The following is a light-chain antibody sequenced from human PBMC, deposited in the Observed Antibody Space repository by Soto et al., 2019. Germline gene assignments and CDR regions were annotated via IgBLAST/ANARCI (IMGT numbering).Light chain of an antibody. J-gene: IGKJ4*01. Sequence: ENVLTQSPGTLSLSPGEGATLSCRASQSVSTSYLAWYQQKRGQAPRLLIYGTSSRATGIPDRFSGSGSGKDFTLAISSLEPEDSAVYYCQQYGSFPLTFGGGTKVEI. CDR3: QQYGSFPLT. CDR1: QSVSTSY. V-gene: IGKV3-20*01. CDR2: GTS.